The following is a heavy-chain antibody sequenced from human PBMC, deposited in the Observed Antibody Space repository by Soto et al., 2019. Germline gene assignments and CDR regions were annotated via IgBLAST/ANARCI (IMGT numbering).Heavy chain of an antibody. J-gene: IGHJ4*02. CDR3: ARDRDNGLEY. V-gene: IGHV3-33*01. CDR1: GFPFNNHA. Sequence: LRLSFVAAGFPFNNHAFHWVRQAPGKGLEWVSFIWYDGSNNNYADSVKGRFTISRDDSKNTLYLQMNGLRAEDTAVYYCARDRDNGLEYWGQGTLVTVSS. D-gene: IGHD2-8*01. CDR2: IWYDGSNN.